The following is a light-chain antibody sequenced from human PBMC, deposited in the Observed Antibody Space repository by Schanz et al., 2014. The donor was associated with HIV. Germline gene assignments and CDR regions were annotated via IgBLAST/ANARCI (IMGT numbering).Light chain of an antibody. CDR1: SSDIGGSDY. CDR3: TSYAGSNVL. Sequence: QSALTQPASVSGSPGQSITISCSGTSSDIGGSDYPSWYQQHPGRAPKLLISGNTNRPSGVPDRFSGSKSGNTASLTVSVLQGDDEADYFCTSYAGSNVLFGGGTKLTVL. CDR2: GNT. V-gene: IGLV2-8*01. J-gene: IGLJ2*01.